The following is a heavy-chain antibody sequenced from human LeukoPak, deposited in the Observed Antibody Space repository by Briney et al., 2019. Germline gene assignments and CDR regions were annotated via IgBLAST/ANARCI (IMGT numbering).Heavy chain of an antibody. Sequence: GESLQISCKGSGYSFTNYWIAWVRQMPGKGLEWMGIVFPGDSDTRYSPSFQGQVTLSADKSISTAYLQWSSLKASDTAIYYCARQPMGYGEGGSDYWGQGTLVTVSS. D-gene: IGHD4-17*01. CDR3: ARQPMGYGEGGSDY. V-gene: IGHV5-51*01. J-gene: IGHJ4*02. CDR1: GYSFTNYW. CDR2: VFPGDSDT.